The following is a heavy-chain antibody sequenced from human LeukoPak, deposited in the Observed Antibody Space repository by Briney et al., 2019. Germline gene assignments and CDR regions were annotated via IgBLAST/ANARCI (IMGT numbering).Heavy chain of an antibody. J-gene: IGHJ3*02. Sequence: PGGSLRLSCAASGFTFSSYSMNWVRQAPGKGLEWVSSISSSSSYIYYAGSVKGRFTISRDNAKNSLYLQMNSLRAEDTAVYYCARDLSPFPPSPNDAFDIWGQGIMVTVSS. CDR3: ARDLSPFPPSPNDAFDI. CDR2: ISSSSSYI. CDR1: GFTFSSYS. V-gene: IGHV3-21*01. D-gene: IGHD2/OR15-2a*01.